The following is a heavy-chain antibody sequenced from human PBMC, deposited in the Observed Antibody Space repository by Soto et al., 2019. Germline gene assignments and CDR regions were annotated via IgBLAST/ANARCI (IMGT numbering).Heavy chain of an antibody. CDR2: ISGSGGST. Sequence: EVQLLESGGGLVQPGGSLRLSCAASGFTFSSYAMSWVRQAPGKGLEWVSAISGSGGSTYYADSVKGRFTISRDNSKNTLYLQMNSLRAEDTAVYYCAKDVGSGPVADDAFDIWGQGTMVTVSS. CDR1: GFTFSSYA. V-gene: IGHV3-23*01. CDR3: AKDVGSGPVADDAFDI. D-gene: IGHD3-10*01. J-gene: IGHJ3*02.